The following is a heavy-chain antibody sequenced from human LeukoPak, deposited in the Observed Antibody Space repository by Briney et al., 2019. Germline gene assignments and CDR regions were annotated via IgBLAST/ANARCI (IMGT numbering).Heavy chain of an antibody. V-gene: IGHV3-21*01. J-gene: IGHJ6*03. CDR3: ASGIGVVVPAAKTRRYYYMDV. CDR1: GFTFSSYS. CDR2: ISSSSSYI. D-gene: IGHD2-2*01. Sequence: GGSLRLSCAASGFTFSSYSMNWVRQAPGKGLEWVSSISSSSSYIYYADSVKGRFTISRDNAKNSLYLQMNSLRAEDTAVYYCASGIGVVVPAAKTRRYYYMDVWGKGTTVTVSS.